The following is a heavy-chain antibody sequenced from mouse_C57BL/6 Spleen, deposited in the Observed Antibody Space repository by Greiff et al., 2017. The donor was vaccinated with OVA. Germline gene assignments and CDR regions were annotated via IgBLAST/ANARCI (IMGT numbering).Heavy chain of an antibody. D-gene: IGHD4-1*01. CDR2: IRNKANGYTT. Sequence: DVHLVESGGGLVQPGGSLSLSCAASGFTFTDYYMSWVRQPPGKALEWLGFIRNKANGYTTEYSASVKGRFTISRDNSQSILYLQMKALRAEDSATYYCARSGAMDYWGQGTSVTVSS. J-gene: IGHJ4*01. CDR3: ARSGAMDY. V-gene: IGHV7-3*01. CDR1: GFTFTDYY.